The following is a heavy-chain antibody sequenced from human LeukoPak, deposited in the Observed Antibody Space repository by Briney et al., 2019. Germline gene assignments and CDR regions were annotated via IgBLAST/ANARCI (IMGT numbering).Heavy chain of an antibody. CDR2: ITTIFGTA. CDR1: GGTFSSYA. J-gene: IGHJ3*02. D-gene: IGHD2-2*01. CDR3: ARAISRGPDAFDI. Sequence: SVTVSCKASGGTFSSYAISWVRQAPGQGLEWMGGITTIFGTANDAQRFQGRVTNTTDESTSTAYMELSSLRSEDSAVYYCARAISRGPDAFDIWGQGTLVTVSS. V-gene: IGHV1-69*05.